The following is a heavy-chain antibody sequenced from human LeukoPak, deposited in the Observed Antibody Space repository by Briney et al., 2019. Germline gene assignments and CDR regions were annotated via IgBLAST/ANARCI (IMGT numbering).Heavy chain of an antibody. D-gene: IGHD3-22*01. CDR1: GFTFSSYA. V-gene: IGHV3-23*01. CDR3: AKGSGGYYYVPFDY. CDR2: ISGSGGST. Sequence: GGSLRLSCAASGFTFSSYAMSWVREAPGKGLEWVSAISGSGGSTYYADSVKGRFTISRDNSKNTLYLQMNSLRAEDTAVYYCAKGSGGYYYVPFDYWGQGTLVTVSS. J-gene: IGHJ4*02.